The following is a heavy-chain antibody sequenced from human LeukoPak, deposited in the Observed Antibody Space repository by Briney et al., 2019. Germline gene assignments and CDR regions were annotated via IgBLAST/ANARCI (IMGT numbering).Heavy chain of an antibody. CDR3: AKVTAPVTGTFDY. CDR2: IGDST. CDR1: GFTFSSYA. V-gene: IGHV3-23*01. D-gene: IGHD2/OR15-2a*01. Sequence: PGGSLRLSCAASGFTFSSYAVTWVRQAPGKGLEWVSAIGDSTYSADSVKGRFTISRDNAKNTLHLQMNSLRAEDTAVYYCAKVTAPVTGTFDYWGQGTLVTVSS. J-gene: IGHJ4*02.